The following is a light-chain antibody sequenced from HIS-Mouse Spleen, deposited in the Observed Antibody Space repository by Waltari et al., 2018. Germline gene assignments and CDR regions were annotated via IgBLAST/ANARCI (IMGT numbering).Light chain of an antibody. CDR1: SSAVGGYNL. CDR3: CSYAGSSTWV. Sequence: QSALTQPASVSGSPGQSITIPCPGTSSAVGGYNLVSWYQQHPGKAPKLMIYEGSKRPSGVSNRFSGSKSGNTASLTISGLQAEDEADYYCCSYAGSSTWVFGGGTKLTVL. CDR2: EGS. V-gene: IGLV2-23*01. J-gene: IGLJ3*02.